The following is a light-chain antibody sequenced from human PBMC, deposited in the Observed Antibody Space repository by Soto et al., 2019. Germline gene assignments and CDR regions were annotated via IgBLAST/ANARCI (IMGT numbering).Light chain of an antibody. CDR1: QSVSSNS. CDR2: GAS. V-gene: IGKV3-20*01. J-gene: IGKJ5*01. CDR3: QQYGSSPA. Sequence: EIVLTQSPGTLSLSPGERATLSCRASQSVSSNSFAWYQQKPGQAPRLLIYGASNRATGIPDRFSGSGSGTDFTLTISRLEPEDFAVYYCQQYGSSPAFGQGTRLEIK.